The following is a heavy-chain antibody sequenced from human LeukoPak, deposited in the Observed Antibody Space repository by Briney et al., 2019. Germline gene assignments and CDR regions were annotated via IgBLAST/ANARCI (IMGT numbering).Heavy chain of an antibody. CDR1: GGSISSGGYY. V-gene: IGHV4-31*03. J-gene: IGHJ6*03. CDR2: IYYSGST. CDR3: ARVGRGSGYSRYYYYYYMDV. Sequence: SETLSLTCTVSGGSISSGGYYWSWIRQHPRKGLEWIGYIYYSGSTYYNPSLKSRVTISVDTSKNQFSLKLSSVTAADTAVYYCARVGRGSGYSRYYYYYYMDVWGKGTTVTVSS. D-gene: IGHD3-3*01.